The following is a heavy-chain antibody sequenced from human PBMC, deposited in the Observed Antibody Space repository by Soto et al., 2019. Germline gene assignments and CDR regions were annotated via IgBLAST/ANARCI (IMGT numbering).Heavy chain of an antibody. CDR1: GGSISSYY. Sequence: QVQLQESGPGLVKPSETLSLTCTVSGGSISSYYWSWIRQPPGKGLEWIGYIYYSGSTNYNPSLKSRVTISVDTSKNQFSLKRSSVTAADTAVYYCARSGSSSSAYYYYGMDVWGQGTTVTVSS. J-gene: IGHJ6*02. CDR3: ARSGSSSSAYYYYGMDV. V-gene: IGHV4-59*01. CDR2: IYYSGST. D-gene: IGHD6-6*01.